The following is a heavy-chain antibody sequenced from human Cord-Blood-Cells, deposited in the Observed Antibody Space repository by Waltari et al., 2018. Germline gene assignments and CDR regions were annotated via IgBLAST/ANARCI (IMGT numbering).Heavy chain of an antibody. CDR2: IAYDESNK. V-gene: IGHV3-30-3*01. CDR1: GFTFSSHA. D-gene: IGHD5-12*01. CDR3: ARDSRGDGYNYFDY. J-gene: IGHJ4*02. Sequence: QVQLVESGGGVVQPGRSLRLSCAASGFTFSSHAMHWVRQAASKGLEWVAVIAYDESNKYYADSVKDRFTISRDNSKKTLYLQMNSLRAEDTAVYYCARDSRGDGYNYFDYWGQGTLVTVSS.